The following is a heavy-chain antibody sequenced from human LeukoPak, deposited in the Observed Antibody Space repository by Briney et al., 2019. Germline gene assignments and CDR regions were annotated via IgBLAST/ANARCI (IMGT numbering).Heavy chain of an antibody. CDR3: ARDRVPSSSWWEVYYYGMDV. CDR1: GFTVSSNY. CDR2: LYSGGST. Sequence: PGGSLRLSCAASGFTVSSNYMSWVRQAPGKGLEWVSVLYSGGSTYYADSVKGRFTISRDNSKNTLYLQMNSLRAEDTAVYYCARDRVPSSSWWEVYYYGMDVWGQGTTVTVSS. V-gene: IGHV3-53*01. D-gene: IGHD6-13*01. J-gene: IGHJ6*02.